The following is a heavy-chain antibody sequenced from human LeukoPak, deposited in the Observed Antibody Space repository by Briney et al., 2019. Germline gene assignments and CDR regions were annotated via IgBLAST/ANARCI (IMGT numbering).Heavy chain of an antibody. CDR1: GYTFTSYA. D-gene: IGHD2-21*02. V-gene: IGHV1-46*01. CDR2: INVSGGST. CDR3: ARDRDGAENFDY. Sequence: ASVKVSCKASGYTFTSYAMHWVRQAPGQGLEWMGIINVSGGSTTYAQKFQGRVTMTKDTSSTTVYMELSSLKSEDSAVYYCARDRDGAENFDYWGQGTLVTVSS. J-gene: IGHJ4*02.